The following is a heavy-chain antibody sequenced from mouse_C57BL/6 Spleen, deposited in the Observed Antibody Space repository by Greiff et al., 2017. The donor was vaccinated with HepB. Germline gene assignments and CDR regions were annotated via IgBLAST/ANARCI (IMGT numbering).Heavy chain of an antibody. CDR3: ARKIYYGGAMDY. CDR2: IYPGDGDT. CDR1: GYAFSSYW. D-gene: IGHD1-1*01. Sequence: QVQLQQSGAELVKPGASVKISCKASGYAFSSYWMNWVKQRPGKGLEWIGQIYPGDGDTNDNGKFKGKATLTADKSSSTAYMQLSSLTSEDSAVYFCARKIYYGGAMDYWGQGTSVTVSS. J-gene: IGHJ4*01. V-gene: IGHV1-80*01.